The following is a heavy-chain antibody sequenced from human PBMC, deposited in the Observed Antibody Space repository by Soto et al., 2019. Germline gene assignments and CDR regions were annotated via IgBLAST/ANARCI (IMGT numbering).Heavy chain of an antibody. Sequence: EVQLVESGGGLVQPGGSLRLSCAASGFTFSSDSMNWVRQAPRKGLEWVSYISSSSSTIYYADSVKGRFTISRDNAKNSLYLQMNTLRDEDTAVYYCARPEYSSSSYAMDVWGQGTTVTVSS. V-gene: IGHV3-48*02. J-gene: IGHJ6*02. CDR3: ARPEYSSSSYAMDV. CDR1: GFTFSSDS. CDR2: ISSSSSTI. D-gene: IGHD6-6*01.